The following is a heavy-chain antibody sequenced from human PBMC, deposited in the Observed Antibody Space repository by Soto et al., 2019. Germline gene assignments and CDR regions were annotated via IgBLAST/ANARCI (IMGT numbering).Heavy chain of an antibody. CDR1: GFTFSSFA. CDR2: LTGSGDST. V-gene: IGHV3-23*01. CDR3: AKGTAVTTGDMAY. Sequence: EVQLLESGGGLVQPGGSLRLSCAASGFTFSSFAMTWVRQAPGKGLGWVSSLTGSGDSTYYANSVKGRFTISRDNYKNTLYRQMNSLRADDTALYYCAKGTAVTTGDMAYWGQGTLVTVSS. J-gene: IGHJ4*02. D-gene: IGHD4-17*01.